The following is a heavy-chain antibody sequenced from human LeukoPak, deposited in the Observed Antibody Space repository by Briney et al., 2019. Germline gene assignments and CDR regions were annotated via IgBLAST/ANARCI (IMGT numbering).Heavy chain of an antibody. CDR2: IYYSGST. J-gene: IGHJ4*02. Sequence: SETLSLTCTVSGGSISSYYWSWIRQPPGKGLEWIGYIYYSGSTNYNPSLKSRITMSVDTSKNQFSLKLSSVTAADTAVYYCARVGSSHGILTYWGQGTLVTVSS. D-gene: IGHD1-14*01. CDR3: ARVGSSHGILTY. V-gene: IGHV4-59*01. CDR1: GGSISSYY.